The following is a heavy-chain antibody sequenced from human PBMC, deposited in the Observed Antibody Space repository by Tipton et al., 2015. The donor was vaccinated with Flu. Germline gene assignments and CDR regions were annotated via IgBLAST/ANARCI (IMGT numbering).Heavy chain of an antibody. V-gene: IGHV1-69*09. CDR1: GGTFSSYA. D-gene: IGHD1-26*01. CDR2: IIPILGIA. CDR3: ARDPIVGATSPWFDA. J-gene: IGHJ5*02. Sequence: QLEQSGAEVKKPGSSVKDSCKASGGTFSSYAISWVRQAPGQGIEWMGRIIPILGIANYAQKFQGRVTITAEKSTSTAYMELSSLISEDTAVYYCARDPIVGATSPWFDAWGQGSLVTVSS.